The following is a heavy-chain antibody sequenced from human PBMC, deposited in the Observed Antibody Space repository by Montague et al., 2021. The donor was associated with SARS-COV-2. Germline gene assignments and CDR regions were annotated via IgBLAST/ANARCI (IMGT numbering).Heavy chain of an antibody. Sequence: SETLSLTCTVSGVSITTYYWSWIRQPPGKGLEWIGYIYYSGSTYYTPSLKSRVSFSVDASKNEFSLRLTSVSAADTAVYYCVRGGGGYGGNPFDYGGQGTLVTVSS. V-gene: IGHV4-59*01. CDR1: GVSITTYY. CDR2: IYYSGST. J-gene: IGHJ4*02. CDR3: VRGGGGYGGNPFDY. D-gene: IGHD4-23*01.